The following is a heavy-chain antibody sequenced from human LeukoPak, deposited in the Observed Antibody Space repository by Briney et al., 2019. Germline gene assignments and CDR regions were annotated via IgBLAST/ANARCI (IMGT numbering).Heavy chain of an antibody. CDR1: GFTFSSYG. V-gene: IGHV3-23*01. J-gene: IGHJ4*02. CDR2: ISGSGGST. CDR3: ATYQLLLSDQYDY. Sequence: GGSLRLSCAASGFTFSSYGMSWGRQGPGTGLEWVSAISGSGGSTYYADSVKGRFTISRDNYKNTLYLQMNSRRAEDTAVYYCATYQLLLSDQYDYWGQGTLVTVSS. D-gene: IGHD2-2*01.